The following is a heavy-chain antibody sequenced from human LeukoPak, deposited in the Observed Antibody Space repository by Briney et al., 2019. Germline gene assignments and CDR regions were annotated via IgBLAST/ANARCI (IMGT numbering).Heavy chain of an antibody. D-gene: IGHD4-11*01. V-gene: IGHV4-59*01. CDR2: IYYSGST. CDR3: ARLGTVGDWFDP. Sequence: PSETLSLTCAVYGGSFSGYYWSWIRQPPGKGLEWIGYIYYSGSTNYNPSLKSRVTISVDTSKNQFSLKLSSVTAADTAVYYCARLGTVGDWFDPWGQGTLVTVSS. J-gene: IGHJ5*02. CDR1: GGSFSGYY.